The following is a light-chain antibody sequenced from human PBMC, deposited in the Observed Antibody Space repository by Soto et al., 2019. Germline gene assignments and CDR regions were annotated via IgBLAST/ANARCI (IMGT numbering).Light chain of an antibody. CDR2: GAS. J-gene: IGKJ1*01. CDR3: QQYGSSPQT. CDR1: QSVSSSY. V-gene: IGKV3-20*01. Sequence: EIVWTQSPGTLSLSPGERATLSCRASQSVSSSYLAWYQQKPGQAPRLLIYGASSRATGIPDRFSGSGSGTDFTLTISRLEPEDFAVYYCQQYGSSPQTFGQVTKV.